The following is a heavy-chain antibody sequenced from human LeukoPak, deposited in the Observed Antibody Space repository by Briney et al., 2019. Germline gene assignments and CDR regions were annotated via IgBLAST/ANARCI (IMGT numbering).Heavy chain of an antibody. Sequence: SETLSLTCTVSGGSISRYYWSWIRQPPGKGLEWIGYVYYSGSTNYNPSLKSRVTISVDTSKNQFSLKLSSVTAADTAVYYCAREEVPHGFDIWGQGTMVTVSS. CDR2: VYYSGST. J-gene: IGHJ3*02. V-gene: IGHV4-59*12. CDR3: AREEVPHGFDI. CDR1: GGSISRYY.